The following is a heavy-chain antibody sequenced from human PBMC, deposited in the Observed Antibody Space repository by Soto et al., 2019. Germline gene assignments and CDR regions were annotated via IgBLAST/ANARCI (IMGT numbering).Heavy chain of an antibody. CDR3: ARGLLRYFIDP. V-gene: IGHV3-21*01. Sequence: GGSLRLSCAASGFTFSSYSMNWVRQAPGKGLEWVSSISSSSSYIYYADSVKGRFTISRDNAKNSLYLQMNSLRAEDTAVYYCARGLLRYFIDPWGQGTLVTVSS. CDR1: GFTFSSYS. J-gene: IGHJ5*02. CDR2: ISSSSSYI. D-gene: IGHD3-9*01.